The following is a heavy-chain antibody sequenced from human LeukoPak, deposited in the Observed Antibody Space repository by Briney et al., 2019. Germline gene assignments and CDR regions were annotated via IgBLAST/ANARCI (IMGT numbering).Heavy chain of an antibody. CDR2: MRWKSGSI. Sequence: SVRLSCAAWGFTYEDYDMQGVRQARGKGGEGVTGMRWKSGSIGYADSVKCRFTISRDNANNSLYLQMNSLIAEDMALYYCAKDIRSQWLVPVGYFQHWGQGTLVTVSS. J-gene: IGHJ1*01. V-gene: IGHV3-9*03. D-gene: IGHD6-19*01. CDR1: GFTYEDYD. CDR3: AKDIRSQWLVPVGYFQH.